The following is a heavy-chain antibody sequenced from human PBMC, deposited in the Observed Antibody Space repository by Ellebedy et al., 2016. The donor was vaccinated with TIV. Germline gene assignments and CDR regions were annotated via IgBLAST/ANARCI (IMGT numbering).Heavy chain of an antibody. Sequence: GESLKISXAASGFTFSNAWMSWVRQAPGKGLEWVGRIKSKTDGGTTDYAAPVKGRFTISRDDSKNTLYLQMNSLKTEDTAVYYCTTDLILVVPAATDYYYYYMDVWGKGTTVTVSS. V-gene: IGHV3-15*01. CDR3: TTDLILVVPAATDYYYYYMDV. CDR2: IKSKTDGGTT. CDR1: GFTFSNAW. J-gene: IGHJ6*03. D-gene: IGHD2-2*01.